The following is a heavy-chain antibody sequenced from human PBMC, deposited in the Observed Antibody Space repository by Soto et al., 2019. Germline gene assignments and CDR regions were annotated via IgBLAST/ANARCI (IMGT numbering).Heavy chain of an antibody. CDR3: AKGKSGRPRLFP. V-gene: IGHV1-2*02. Sequence: ASVKVSCKASGYTFSEYYIHWVRQAPGQGLEWMGWINPNSGVTNYAEMFQGRVTMTRDTSITTAYMEVSSLRSNDTAVFYCAKGKSGRPRLFPWGQGSLVSV. D-gene: IGHD2-21*02. CDR1: GYTFSEYY. J-gene: IGHJ5*02. CDR2: INPNSGVT.